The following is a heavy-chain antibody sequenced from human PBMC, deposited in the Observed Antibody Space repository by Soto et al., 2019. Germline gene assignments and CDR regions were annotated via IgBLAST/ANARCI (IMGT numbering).Heavy chain of an antibody. J-gene: IGHJ6*02. CDR3: ARDPIAARGYYYYGMDV. CDR2: INPSGGST. V-gene: IGHV1-46*01. D-gene: IGHD6-6*01. CDR1: GYTFTSYY. Sequence: ASLKVSCKASGYTFTSYYMHWVRQTPGQGLEWMGIINPSGGSTSYAQKFQGRVTMTRDTSTSTVYMELSSLRSEDTAVYYCARDPIAARGYYYYGMDVWGQGTTVTVSS.